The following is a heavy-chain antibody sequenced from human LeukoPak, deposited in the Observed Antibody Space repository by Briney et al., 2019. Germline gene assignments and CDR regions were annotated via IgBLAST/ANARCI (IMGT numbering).Heavy chain of an antibody. CDR2: IIPILGIA. Sequence: ASGKVSCKASGGTFSSYAISWVRQAPGQGLEWMGRIIPILGIANYAQKFQGRVTITADKSTSTAYMELSSLRSEDTAVYYCARGLHYYGSGSYYKAGYYGMDVWGQGTTVTVSS. CDR1: GGTFSSYA. CDR3: ARGLHYYGSGSYYKAGYYGMDV. J-gene: IGHJ6*02. D-gene: IGHD3-10*01. V-gene: IGHV1-69*04.